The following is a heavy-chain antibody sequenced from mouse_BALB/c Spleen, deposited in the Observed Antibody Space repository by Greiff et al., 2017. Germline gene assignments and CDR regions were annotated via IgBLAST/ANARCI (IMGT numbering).Heavy chain of an antibody. J-gene: IGHJ4*01. V-gene: IGHV10-1*02. CDR2: IRSKSNNYAT. CDR3: VRDYYGSREFGIMDY. CDR1: GFTFNTYA. Sequence: EVQLVESGGGLVQPKGSLKLSCAASGFTFNTYAMNWVRQAPGKGLEWVARIRSKSNNYATYYADSVKDRFTISRDDSQSMLYLQMNNLKTEDTAMYYCVRDYYGSREFGIMDYWGQGTSVTVSS. D-gene: IGHD1-1*01.